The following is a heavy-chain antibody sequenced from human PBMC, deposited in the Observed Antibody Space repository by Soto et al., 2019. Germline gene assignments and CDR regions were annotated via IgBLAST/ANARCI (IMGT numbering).Heavy chain of an antibody. J-gene: IGHJ6*02. V-gene: IGHV1-18*04. CDR3: ARDPTIFGVVTPYGMDV. CDR1: GYTFTSSG. Sequence: VASVKVSCNASGYTFTSSGISWVRQAPGQGLEWMGWISAYNGNTNYAQKLQGRVTMTTDTCTSTAYMELRSLRSDDTAVYYCARDPTIFGVVTPYGMDVWGQGTTVTVSS. CDR2: ISAYNGNT. D-gene: IGHD3-3*01.